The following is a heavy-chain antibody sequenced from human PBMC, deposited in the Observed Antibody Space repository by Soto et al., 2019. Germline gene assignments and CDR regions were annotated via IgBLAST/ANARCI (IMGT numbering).Heavy chain of an antibody. J-gene: IGHJ3*02. D-gene: IGHD3-22*01. CDR3: FRSGSPDAFDI. CDR1: GFTFSSYW. CDR2: INRDGSST. V-gene: IGHV3-74*01. Sequence: WGSLRLSCAASGFTFSSYWMHWVRQAAGNGLVWVSRINRDGSSTSYADAVKRRFTISRDKAKNTLYLQMNSPRAAAPAVYYCFRSGSPDAFDICGQRTMVT.